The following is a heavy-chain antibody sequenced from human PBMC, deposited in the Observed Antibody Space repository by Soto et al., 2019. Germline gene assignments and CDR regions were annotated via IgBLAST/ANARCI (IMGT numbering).Heavy chain of an antibody. CDR2: INAGNGNT. Sequence: ASVKVSCKVSGYTFTSYAMHWVRQAPGQRLEWMGWINAGNGNTKYSQKFQGRVTITRDTSASTAYMELNSLRAEDTAVYYCAKEGRKPGYCSGGSCYSGYDYWGQGTLVTVSS. D-gene: IGHD2-15*01. J-gene: IGHJ4*02. CDR1: GYTFTSYA. CDR3: AKEGRKPGYCSGGSCYSGYDY. V-gene: IGHV1-3*01.